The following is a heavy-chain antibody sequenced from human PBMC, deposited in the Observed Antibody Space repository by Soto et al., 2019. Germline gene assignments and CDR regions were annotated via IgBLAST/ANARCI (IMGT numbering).Heavy chain of an antibody. CDR1: GFTFSSYA. D-gene: IGHD5-18*01. J-gene: IGHJ6*02. CDR3: ARGEPSGYSDGREDYYYGMDV. Sequence: GGSLRLSCAASGFTFSSYAMHWVRQAPGKGLEWVAVISYDGSNKYYADSVKGRFTISRDNSKNTLYLQMNSLRAEDTAVYYCARGEPSGYSDGREDYYYGMDVWGQGTTVTVSS. V-gene: IGHV3-30-3*01. CDR2: ISYDGSNK.